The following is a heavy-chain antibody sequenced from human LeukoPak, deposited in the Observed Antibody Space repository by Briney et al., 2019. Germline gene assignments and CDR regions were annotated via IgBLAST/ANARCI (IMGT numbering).Heavy chain of an antibody. J-gene: IGHJ4*02. CDR1: GFTFTTYW. CDR2: ISISGDTT. V-gene: IGHV3-23*01. D-gene: IGHD2-21*01. CDR3: AKGCGASSCFRFDF. Sequence: GGSLRLSCAASGFTFTTYWMHWVRQAPGKGLEWVSAISISGDTTYYADAVKGRFTISRDNSKNTVCLQMNSLRAEDTAVFYCAKGCGASSCFRFDFRGQGILVTVSS.